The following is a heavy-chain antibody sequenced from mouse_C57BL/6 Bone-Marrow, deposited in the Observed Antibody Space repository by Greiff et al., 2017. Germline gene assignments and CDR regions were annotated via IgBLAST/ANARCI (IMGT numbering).Heavy chain of an antibody. CDR2: IRSKSSNYAT. CDR3: VRGGAYYGSYWYFDV. CDR1: GFTFNTYA. J-gene: IGHJ1*03. V-gene: IGHV10-3*01. Sequence: EVQLQESGGGLVQPKGSLKLSCAASGFTFNTYAMHWVRQAPGKGLEWVARIRSKSSNYATYYADSVKDRFTISRDDSQSMLYLQMNNLKTEDTAMYYCVRGGAYYGSYWYFDVWGTGTTVTVSS. D-gene: IGHD1-1*01.